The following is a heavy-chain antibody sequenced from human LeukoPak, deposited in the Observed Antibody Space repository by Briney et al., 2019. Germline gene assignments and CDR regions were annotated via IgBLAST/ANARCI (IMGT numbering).Heavy chain of an antibody. Sequence: GGSLRLSCAASGFTFSSYWMSWVRQAPGKELEWVANIKQDGSGKYYVDSVKGRFTISRDNAKNSLYLQMNSLRAEDTAVYYCAREHCSGGSCYSEGAREDYWGQGTLVTVSS. CDR3: AREHCSGGSCYSEGAREDY. CDR2: IKQDGSGK. D-gene: IGHD2-15*01. CDR1: GFTFSSYW. V-gene: IGHV3-7*01. J-gene: IGHJ4*02.